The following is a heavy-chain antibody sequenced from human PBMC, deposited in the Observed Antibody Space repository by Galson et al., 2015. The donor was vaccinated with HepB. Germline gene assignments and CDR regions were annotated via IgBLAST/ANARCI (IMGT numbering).Heavy chain of an antibody. Sequence: SLRLSCAASGFTFSSYWMTWVRQAPGKGLEWVAYINQNESEKYYVDSMKGRFTISRDNAKNSVFLQMNSLRAEGTAVYYCARSWELRHWGQGTLVTVSS. J-gene: IGHJ4*02. V-gene: IGHV3-7*01. CDR2: INQNESEK. CDR3: ARSWELRH. D-gene: IGHD1-26*01. CDR1: GFTFSSYW.